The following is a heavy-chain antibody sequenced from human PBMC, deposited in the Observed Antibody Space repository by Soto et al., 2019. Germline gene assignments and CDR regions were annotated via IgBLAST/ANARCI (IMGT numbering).Heavy chain of an antibody. V-gene: IGHV2-5*02. D-gene: IGHD4-17*01. CDR3: AHAGDYDLLSFDH. CDR2: IYWDDDQ. J-gene: IGHJ4*02. CDR1: GFSLTTTSMG. Sequence: QITLKESGPPLVRPALTLTLTCAFSGFSLTTTSMGVAWIRQPPGKALEWLALIYWDDDQRYSPSLKDRLTISKDTSRSRVVLTISNMNPEDTGTYFCAHAGDYDLLSFDHWGPGTLVTVSS.